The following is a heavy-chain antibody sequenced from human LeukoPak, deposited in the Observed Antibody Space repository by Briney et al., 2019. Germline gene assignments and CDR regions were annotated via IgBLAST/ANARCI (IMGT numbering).Heavy chain of an antibody. V-gene: IGHV3-48*01. CDR3: AKHPYDILTGYYISYYFDY. CDR1: GFTFSSYS. J-gene: IGHJ4*02. D-gene: IGHD3-9*01. CDR2: ISSSSSTI. Sequence: GGSLRLSCAASGFTFSSYSMNWVRQAPGKGLEWVSYISSSSSTIYYADSVKGRFTISRDNAKNSLYLQMNSLRAEGTAVYYCAKHPYDILTGYYISYYFDYWGQGTLVTVSS.